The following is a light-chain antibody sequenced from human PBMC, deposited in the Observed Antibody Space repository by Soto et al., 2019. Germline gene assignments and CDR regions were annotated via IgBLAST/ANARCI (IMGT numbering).Light chain of an antibody. Sequence: EIVLTQSPATLSLSPGERATLSCRASQSVSSYLAWYQQKPGQSPRLLIYGASTRATGIPARFSGSGSGTEFTLTISSLQSEDFGVYYCQQRNVWPPVTFGQGTRLEIK. CDR3: QQRNVWPPVT. J-gene: IGKJ5*01. V-gene: IGKV3-11*01. CDR2: GAS. CDR1: QSVSSY.